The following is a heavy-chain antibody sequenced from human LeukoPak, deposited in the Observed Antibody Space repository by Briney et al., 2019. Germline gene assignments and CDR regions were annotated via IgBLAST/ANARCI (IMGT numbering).Heavy chain of an antibody. J-gene: IGHJ3*02. CDR2: ISSRGSTI. CDR1: GFTFSSYE. V-gene: IGHV3-48*03. CDR3: ARNTKDWYYDILTTRAFDI. Sequence: PGGSLRLSCAASGFTFSSYEMNWVRQAPGEGLEWVSYISSRGSTIYYAHSVKGRFTISRDNAKNSLYRQMNSLRAEDTAVYYCARNTKDWYYDILTTRAFDIWGQGAMVTVSS. D-gene: IGHD3-9*01.